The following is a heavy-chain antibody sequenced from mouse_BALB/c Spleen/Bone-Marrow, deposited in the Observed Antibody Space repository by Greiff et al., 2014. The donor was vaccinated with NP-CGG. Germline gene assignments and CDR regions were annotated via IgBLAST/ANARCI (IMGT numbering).Heavy chain of an antibody. CDR1: GYTFTNYW. Sequence: DLVKPGASVKLSCKASGYTFTNYWINWIKQRPGQGLEWIGRIDPGSGSTYYNEMFKGKTTLTVDTSSSTAYIQLSRLSSETSDDYFCAGYRYGYDGWYFDVWGAGTTVTVSS. CDR2: IDPGSGST. CDR3: AGYRYGYDGWYFDV. J-gene: IGHJ1*01. V-gene: IGHV1S41*01. D-gene: IGHD2-2*01.